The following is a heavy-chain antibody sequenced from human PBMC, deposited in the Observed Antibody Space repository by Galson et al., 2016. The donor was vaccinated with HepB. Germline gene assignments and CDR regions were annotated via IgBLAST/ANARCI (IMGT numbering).Heavy chain of an antibody. V-gene: IGHV1-69*10. CDR1: GYTFSGYD. J-gene: IGHJ3*02. CDR2: IIPIPGSA. CDR3: ARDRGPPGIAAADALDI. D-gene: IGHD6-13*01. Sequence: SVKVSCKASGYTFSGYDMHWVRQAPGVGLEWMGGIIPIPGSANYAQQFQGRVTITADKSTSTAYMVLSSLRSEDTAVYNCARDRGPPGIAAADALDIWGQGTVVTVSS.